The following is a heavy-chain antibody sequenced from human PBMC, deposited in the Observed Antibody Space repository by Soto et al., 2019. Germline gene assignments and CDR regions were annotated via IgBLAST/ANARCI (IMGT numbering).Heavy chain of an antibody. CDR2: ITSHNGRT. V-gene: IGHV1-18*04. D-gene: IGHD6-25*01. CDR1: GYTFTNFP. CDR3: ARERLAALRNILRDFDN. Sequence: GASVKVSCKASGYTFTNFPVSWVRQAPGQGLEWMGCITSHNGRTEYAQKFQGRVTMTRDTSTSTVYMELKSLRFDDTAVYYCARERLAALRNILRDFDNWGQGTLVTVSS. J-gene: IGHJ4*02.